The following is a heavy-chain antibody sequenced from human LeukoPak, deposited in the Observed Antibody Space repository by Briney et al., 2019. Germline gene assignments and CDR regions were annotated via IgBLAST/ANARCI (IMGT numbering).Heavy chain of an antibody. CDR3: ARGEFDY. V-gene: IGHV1-24*01. J-gene: IGHJ4*02. CDR2: FDPEDGET. Sequence: ASVKVSCKVSGYTLTELSMHWVRQAPGKGLEWMGGFDPEDGETIYAQKFQGRVTITADKSTSTAYMELSSLRSEDTAVYYCARGEFDYWGQGTLVTVSS. CDR1: GYTLTELS.